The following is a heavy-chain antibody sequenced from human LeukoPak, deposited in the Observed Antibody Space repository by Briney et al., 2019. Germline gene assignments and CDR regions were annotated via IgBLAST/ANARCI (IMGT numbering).Heavy chain of an antibody. CDR1: GFTFDDYG. D-gene: IGHD3-10*01. Sequence: GGSLRLSCAASGFTFDDYGMSWVRQAPGKGLEWVSGSNWNGGSTGYADSVKGRFTISRDNAKNSLYLQMNSLRAEDTALYYCAREPYGSGSYGAFDIWGQGTMVTVSS. V-gene: IGHV3-20*04. CDR3: AREPYGSGSYGAFDI. J-gene: IGHJ3*02. CDR2: SNWNGGST.